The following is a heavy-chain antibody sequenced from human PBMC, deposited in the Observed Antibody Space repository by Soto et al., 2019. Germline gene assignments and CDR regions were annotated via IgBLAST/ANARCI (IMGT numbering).Heavy chain of an antibody. CDR3: AREIVTAGGNNYFDP. CDR2: VYHTGDT. Sequence: SETLSLTCGVSGGTVASSHWWSWVRQSPGRGLEWIGNVYHTGDTNFNPSLQSRVAFSVDKSNNQFSLGLTSVTAADTAVYFCAREIVTAGGNNYFDPWGPGTLVTVSS. CDR1: GGTVASSHW. D-gene: IGHD2-21*02. V-gene: IGHV4-4*02. J-gene: IGHJ5*02.